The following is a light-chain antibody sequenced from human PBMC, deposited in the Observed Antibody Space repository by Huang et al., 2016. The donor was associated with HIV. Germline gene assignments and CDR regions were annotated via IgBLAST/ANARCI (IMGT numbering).Light chain of an antibody. Sequence: AIQMTQSPSSLSASVGDRVTITCRASEGIKKDLGWYQQKPGKAPKLLIYNASKLQGGVPSRFSGGGSDTDFTLTISSLQPEDFATDYCLQDYSYPLTFGGGTKVEFK. CDR2: NAS. CDR3: LQDYSYPLT. CDR1: EGIKKD. J-gene: IGKJ4*01. V-gene: IGKV1-6*01.